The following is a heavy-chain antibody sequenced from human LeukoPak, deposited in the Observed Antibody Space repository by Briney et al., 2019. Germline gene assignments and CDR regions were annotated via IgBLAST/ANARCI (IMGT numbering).Heavy chain of an antibody. CDR3: ARVFGYNWNSRRVIDY. J-gene: IGHJ4*02. CDR2: ISSSGSTI. CDR1: GFTFSDYY. Sequence: GGSLRLSCAASGFTFSDYYMSWIRQAPGKGLEWVSYISSSGSTIFYADSVKGRFTLSRDNAKNSLYLQMNSLRAEDTAVYYCARVFGYNWNSRRVIDYWGQGTLVTVSS. V-gene: IGHV3-11*01. D-gene: IGHD1-7*01.